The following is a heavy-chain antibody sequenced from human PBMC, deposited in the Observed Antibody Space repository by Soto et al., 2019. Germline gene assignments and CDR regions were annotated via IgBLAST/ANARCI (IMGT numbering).Heavy chain of an antibody. Sequence: GESLKISCKGSGYSFTIYWISWVRQMPGKGLEWMGRIDPSDSYTNYSPSFQGHVTISAGKSISTAYLQWSSLKASDTAMYYCATHANTYYYDSSALNAFDIWGQGTMVTVSS. CDR1: GYSFTIYW. D-gene: IGHD3-22*01. CDR2: IDPSDSYT. CDR3: ATHANTYYYDSSALNAFDI. J-gene: IGHJ3*02. V-gene: IGHV5-10-1*01.